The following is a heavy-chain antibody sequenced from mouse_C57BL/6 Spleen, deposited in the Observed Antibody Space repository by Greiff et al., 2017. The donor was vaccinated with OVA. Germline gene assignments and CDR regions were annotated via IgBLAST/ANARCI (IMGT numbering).Heavy chain of an antibody. D-gene: IGHD1-1*01. Sequence: VQLQQSGPGLVQPSQSLSITCTVSGFSLTSYGVHWVRQSPGKGLEWLGVIWRGGSTDYNAAFMSRLSITKDNSKSQVFFKMNSLQADDTAIYYCAKNYYGSSRYFDVWGTGTTVTVSS. CDR1: GFSLTSYG. CDR3: AKNYYGSSRYFDV. J-gene: IGHJ1*03. CDR2: IWRGGST. V-gene: IGHV2-5*01.